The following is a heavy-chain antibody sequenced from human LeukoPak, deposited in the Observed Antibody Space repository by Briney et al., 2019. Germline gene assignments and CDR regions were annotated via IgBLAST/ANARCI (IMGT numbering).Heavy chain of an antibody. CDR1: GFTFSSYG. D-gene: IGHD2-15*01. J-gene: IGHJ3*02. Sequence: GGSLRLSCAASGFTFSSYGMHWVRQAPGKGLEWVAFIRYDGSNKYYADSVKGRFTISRDNSKNTLYLQMNSLRAEDTAVYYCAKSIRVVAATNAFDIWGQGTMVTVSS. V-gene: IGHV3-30*02. CDR2: IRYDGSNK. CDR3: AKSIRVVAATNAFDI.